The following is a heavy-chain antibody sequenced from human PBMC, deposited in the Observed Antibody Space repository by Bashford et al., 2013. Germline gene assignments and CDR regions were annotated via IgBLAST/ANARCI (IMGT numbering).Heavy chain of an antibody. J-gene: IGHJ4*02. CDR3: AREYYYGDYWDY. CDR1: GYTFTGYY. CDR2: INPNSGGT. D-gene: IGHD3-10*01. Sequence: ASVKVSCKASGYTFTGYYMHWVRQAPGQGLEWMGWINPNSGGTNYAQKFQGRVTMTRDTSISTAYMELSRLRSDDTAVYYCAREYYYGDYWDYWGQGTLVTVSS. V-gene: IGHV1-2*02.